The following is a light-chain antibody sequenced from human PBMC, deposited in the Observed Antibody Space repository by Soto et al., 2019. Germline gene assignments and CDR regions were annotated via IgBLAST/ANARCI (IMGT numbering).Light chain of an antibody. J-gene: IGLJ1*01. CDR3: SSYTRSSTLYV. Sequence: QSVLTQPASVSGSPGQSITISCTGTRSDVGGYKYVSWYQQHPGKAPKLMIYEVSNRPSGVSNRFSGSKSGNKASLTISGLQAEDEAAYYCSSYTRSSTLYVFGTGTKVTVL. CDR1: RSDVGGYKY. V-gene: IGLV2-14*01. CDR2: EVS.